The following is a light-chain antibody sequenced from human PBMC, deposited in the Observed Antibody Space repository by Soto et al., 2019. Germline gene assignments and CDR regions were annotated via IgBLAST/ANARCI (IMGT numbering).Light chain of an antibody. CDR1: SSNIGSNP. Sequence: QSVLTQPPSVSGAPRQTVTISCSGSSSNIGSNPVNWYQQLPGKAPKLLIIYDDILYSWVADRFSGSKSGTSTSLAIRCLQTEDEDDYYCSTWDDNLNGPVFGGGTKLTVL. CDR2: YDD. J-gene: IGLJ2*01. CDR3: STWDDNLNGPV. V-gene: IGLV1-36*01.